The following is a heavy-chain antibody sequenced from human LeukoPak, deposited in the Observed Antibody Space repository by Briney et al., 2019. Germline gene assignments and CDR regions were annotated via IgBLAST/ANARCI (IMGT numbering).Heavy chain of an antibody. CDR2: ISDSGST. Sequence: SETLSLTCTVSGGSISTYYWSWIRQPPGKGLEWIGYISDSGSTNYNPSLKSRVTISVDTSKNQFSLKLSSVTAADTAVYYCARRPSYYYGSGFDYWGQGTLVTVSS. CDR1: GGSISTYY. V-gene: IGHV4-59*01. J-gene: IGHJ4*02. CDR3: ARRPSYYYGSGFDY. D-gene: IGHD3-10*01.